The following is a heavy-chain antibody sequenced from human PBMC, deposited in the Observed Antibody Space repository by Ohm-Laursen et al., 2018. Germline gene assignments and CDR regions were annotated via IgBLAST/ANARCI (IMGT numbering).Heavy chain of an antibody. CDR3: ARHASWGRAFDI. Sequence: SDTLSLTCTVSGGSISGYYWTWIRQPPGRGLEWIGYIHYTGSTNYNPSLKSRVTISLDTSKNQYSLRLTSVTAADTAVYYCARHASWGRAFDIWGQGTMVTVSS. D-gene: IGHD7-27*01. CDR1: GGSISGYY. J-gene: IGHJ3*02. V-gene: IGHV4-59*08. CDR2: IHYTGST.